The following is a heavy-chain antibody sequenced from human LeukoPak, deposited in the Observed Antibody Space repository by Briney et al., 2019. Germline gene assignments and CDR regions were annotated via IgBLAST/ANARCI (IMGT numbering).Heavy chain of an antibody. Sequence: KTGGSLRLSCAASGFTFSDYYMSWIRQAPGKGLEWVSYISSSSTYTNYADSVKGRFSISRDNAKNSLYLQMNSLRAEDTAVYYCARHRSGSSRAWFDPWGQGTLVTVSS. CDR1: GFTFSDYY. D-gene: IGHD1-26*01. CDR2: ISSSSTYT. V-gene: IGHV3-11*03. J-gene: IGHJ5*02. CDR3: ARHRSGSSRAWFDP.